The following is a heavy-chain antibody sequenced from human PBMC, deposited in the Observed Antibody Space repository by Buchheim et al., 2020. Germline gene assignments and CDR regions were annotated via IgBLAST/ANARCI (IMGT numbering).Heavy chain of an antibody. V-gene: IGHV4-34*01. D-gene: IGHD4-11*01. J-gene: IGHJ6*02. CDR1: GGSFSGYY. Sequence: QVQLQQWGAGLLKPSETLSLTCAVYGGSFSGYYWSWIRQPPGKGLEWIGEINHSGSTNYNPFLKSRVNISVDTSKNQFSLKLSSVTAADTAVYCCARDYSITTWMYYYYYYGMDVWGQGTT. CDR2: INHSGST. CDR3: ARDYSITTWMYYYYYYGMDV.